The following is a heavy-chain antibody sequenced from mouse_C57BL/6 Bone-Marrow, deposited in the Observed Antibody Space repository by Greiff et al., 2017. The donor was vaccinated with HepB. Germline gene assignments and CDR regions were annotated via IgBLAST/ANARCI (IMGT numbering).Heavy chain of an antibody. Sequence: EVQVVESGGGLVKPGGSLKLSCAASGFTFSSYAMSWVRQTPEKRLEWVATISDGGSYTYYPDNVKGRFTISRDNAKNNLYLQMSHLKSEDTAMYYCARSQIYYGNLFDYWGQGTTLTVSS. J-gene: IGHJ2*01. CDR2: ISDGGSYT. CDR1: GFTFSSYA. CDR3: ARSQIYYGNLFDY. D-gene: IGHD2-1*01. V-gene: IGHV5-4*01.